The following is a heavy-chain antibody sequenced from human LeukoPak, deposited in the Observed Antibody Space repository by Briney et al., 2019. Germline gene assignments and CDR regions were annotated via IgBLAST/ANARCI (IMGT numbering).Heavy chain of an antibody. V-gene: IGHV4-30-2*01. D-gene: IGHD6-19*01. J-gene: IGHJ2*01. Sequence: SETLSLTCAVSGGSISSGGYSWSWIRQPPGKGLEWIGYIYHSGSTYYNPSLKSRVTISVDTSKNQVSLKLTSVTAADTAVYYCARDRAAVAGTPYWFFDLWGRGTPVTVSS. CDR2: IYHSGST. CDR3: ARDRAAVAGTPYWFFDL. CDR1: GGSISSGGYS.